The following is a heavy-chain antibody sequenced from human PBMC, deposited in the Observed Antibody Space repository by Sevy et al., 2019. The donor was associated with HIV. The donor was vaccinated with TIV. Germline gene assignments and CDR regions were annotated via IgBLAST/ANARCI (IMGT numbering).Heavy chain of an antibody. CDR3: AKDQGGGQNYAISDLCDN. J-gene: IGHJ3*02. V-gene: IGHV3-33*06. CDR1: GFTFSVSG. Sequence: GGSLRLSCAASGFTFSVSGMHWVRQAPGKGLEWLAVIWDDGHNKYYADSVKGRFTISRDNSKNTLSLQMNSLRVEDTAMYYCAKDQGGGQNYAISDLCDNWGQGTMVTVSS. CDR2: IWDDGHNK. D-gene: IGHD2-15*01.